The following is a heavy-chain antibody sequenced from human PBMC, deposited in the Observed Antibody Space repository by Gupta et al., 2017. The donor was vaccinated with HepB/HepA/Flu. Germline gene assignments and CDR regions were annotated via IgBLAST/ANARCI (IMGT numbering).Heavy chain of an antibody. CDR3: AKNGSRGCLEA. CDR1: LQRFW. V-gene: IGHV1-46*01. Sequence: QAHLLPSGSAHREPGGSVRFSCESSLQRFWVNWVRQAPGQCLGGRAMISPADGTPAYARRFVGRVLLSTDMSRSTVHLNLRGLKSDDTAVYFCAKNGSRGCLEAGGRGAPVIVSS. J-gene: IGHJ4*02. CDR2: ISPADGTP. D-gene: IGHD3-22*01.